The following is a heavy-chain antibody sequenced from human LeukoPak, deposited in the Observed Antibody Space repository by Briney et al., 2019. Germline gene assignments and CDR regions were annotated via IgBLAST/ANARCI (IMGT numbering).Heavy chain of an antibody. CDR2: INAGNGNT. Sequence: ASVKVSCTASGYTFTSYAMHWVRQAPGQRLEWMGWINAGNGNTKYSQKFQGRVTITRDTSASTAYMELSSLRSEDTAVYYCARTDYYDSSGYYARPRYYYYYGMDVWGQGTTVTVSS. J-gene: IGHJ6*02. D-gene: IGHD3-22*01. V-gene: IGHV1-3*01. CDR1: GYTFTSYA. CDR3: ARTDYYDSSGYYARPRYYYYYGMDV.